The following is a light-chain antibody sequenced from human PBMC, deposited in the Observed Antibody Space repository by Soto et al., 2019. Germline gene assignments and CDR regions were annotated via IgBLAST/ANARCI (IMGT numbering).Light chain of an antibody. J-gene: IGLJ1*01. CDR3: SLYTSENTYV. V-gene: IGLV2-18*01. Sequence: QSALTRPHSVSGSPGQSGTISCTGTSTDFVSYNRVSWYQQPPGTAPKLIIYEASNRPSGVPDRFSGSKSGNTASLTISGLQAADEADYYCSLYTSENTYVFGTGTKVTVL. CDR2: EAS. CDR1: STDFVSYNR.